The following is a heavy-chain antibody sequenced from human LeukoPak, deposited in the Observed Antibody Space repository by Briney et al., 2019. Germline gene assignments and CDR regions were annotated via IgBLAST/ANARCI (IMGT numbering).Heavy chain of an antibody. Sequence: GWSLRLSCAASGFTFSSFGMHWVRQAPGKGLEWVALIWDDGSSKNYADSVKGRFTISRDNSKNTLYLQTDSLRVDDTAVYYCVRDRDYSAGFPYYYMDVWGTGTTVTVSS. CDR1: GFTFSSFG. D-gene: IGHD4-11*01. CDR3: VRDRDYSAGFPYYYMDV. V-gene: IGHV3-33*01. J-gene: IGHJ6*03. CDR2: IWDDGSSK.